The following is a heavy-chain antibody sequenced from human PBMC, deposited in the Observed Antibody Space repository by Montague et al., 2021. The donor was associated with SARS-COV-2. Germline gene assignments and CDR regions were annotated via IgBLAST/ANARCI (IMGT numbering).Heavy chain of an antibody. D-gene: IGHD3-10*01. J-gene: IGHJ3*02. CDR2: ISYSGST. Sequence: SETLSLTCTVSGGSISSTSYCWGWIRQPPGKGLEWIGGISYSGSTYYKSSLKSRVTISVDTSKNQFSLRLSSVTAADTAVYYCARHITGSGNAFDIWGQGTMVTVSS. CDR1: GGSISSTSYC. CDR3: ARHITGSGNAFDI. V-gene: IGHV4-39*01.